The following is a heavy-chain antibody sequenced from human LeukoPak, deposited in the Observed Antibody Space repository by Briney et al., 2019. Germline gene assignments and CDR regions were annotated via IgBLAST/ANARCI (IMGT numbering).Heavy chain of an antibody. CDR3: ARSITMVRGVQFDP. CDR2: ISSSSSYI. Sequence: GGSLRLSCAASGVIFSSYSMNWVRQAPGKGLEWVSSISSSSSYIYYADSVKGRFTISRDNAKNSLYLQMNSLRAEDTAVYYCARSITMVRGVQFDPWGQGTLVTVSS. D-gene: IGHD3-10*01. J-gene: IGHJ5*02. V-gene: IGHV3-21*01. CDR1: GVIFSSYS.